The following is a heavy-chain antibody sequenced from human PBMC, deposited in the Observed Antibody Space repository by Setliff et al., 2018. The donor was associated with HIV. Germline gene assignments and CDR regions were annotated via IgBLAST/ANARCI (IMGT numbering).Heavy chain of an antibody. Sequence: PSETLSLTCTVSGGSISIGGYYWGWIRQHPGKGLEWIGYIYHNGSTYYNPSLKSRVIISVDTSKNQFSLKLSSVTAADTAVYYCARGGGSRAATSSYYYMDVWGKETTVTVSS. CDR3: ARGGGSRAATSSYYYMDV. CDR1: GGSISIGGYY. D-gene: IGHD2-15*01. V-gene: IGHV4-31*03. CDR2: IYHNGST. J-gene: IGHJ6*03.